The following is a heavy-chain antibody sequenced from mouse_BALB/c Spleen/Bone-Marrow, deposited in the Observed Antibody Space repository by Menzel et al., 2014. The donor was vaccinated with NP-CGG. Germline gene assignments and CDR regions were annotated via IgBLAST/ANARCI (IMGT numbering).Heavy chain of an antibody. CDR3: ARSGFDY. D-gene: IGHD3-2*02. CDR1: GYTFTSSW. V-gene: IGHV1S130*01. J-gene: IGHJ2*01. Sequence: VQLQQSGSVLVRPGASVKLSCKASGYTFTSSWMHWAKPRPGQGLEWIGEIHPNSGNTNYNEKFKGKATLTVDTSSSTAYVDLSSLTSEDSAVYYCARSGFDYWGQGTTLTVSS. CDR2: IHPNSGNT.